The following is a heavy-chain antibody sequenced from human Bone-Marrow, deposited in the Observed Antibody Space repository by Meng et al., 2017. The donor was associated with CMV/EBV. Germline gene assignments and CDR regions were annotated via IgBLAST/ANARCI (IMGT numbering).Heavy chain of an antibody. D-gene: IGHD6-6*01. CDR2: ISSSSSYV. Sequence: GESLKISCAASGFTFSTYSMNWVRQAPGKGLEWVSSISSSSSYVYYADSVKGRFTVSRDNAKNSLYLQMNSLRAEDTAVYFCARQYSSSGFFDYWGQGNLVTVSS. V-gene: IGHV3-21*01. CDR1: GFTFSTYS. CDR3: ARQYSSSGFFDY. J-gene: IGHJ4*02.